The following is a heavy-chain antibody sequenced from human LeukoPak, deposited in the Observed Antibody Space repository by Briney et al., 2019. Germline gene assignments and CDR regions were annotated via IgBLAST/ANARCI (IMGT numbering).Heavy chain of an antibody. J-gene: IGHJ4*02. Sequence: GGSLRLSCAASGYTFSSYGMSWVRQAPGKGLEWVSGISASGGSTYYADSVRGRFTISRDNSRNTLFLPMNSLRAEDTAVYYCAKVDRRSDLPYYFDYSSQARLVTASS. CDR2: ISASGGST. CDR1: GYTFSSYG. CDR3: AKVDRRSDLPYYFDY. V-gene: IGHV3-23*01.